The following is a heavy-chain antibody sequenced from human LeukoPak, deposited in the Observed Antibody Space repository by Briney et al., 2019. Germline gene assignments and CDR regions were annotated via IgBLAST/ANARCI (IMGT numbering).Heavy chain of an antibody. CDR2: INPNSGGT. CDR1: GYTFTGYY. CDR3: ARGLRGGSYYYGMDV. V-gene: IGHV1-2*02. J-gene: IGHJ6*02. Sequence: GASVKVSFKASGYTFTGYYMHWVRQAPGQGLEWMGWINPNSGGTNYAQKFQGRVTMTRDTSISTAYMELSRLRSDDTAVYYCARGLRGGSYYYGMDVWGQGTTVTVSS. D-gene: IGHD1-26*01.